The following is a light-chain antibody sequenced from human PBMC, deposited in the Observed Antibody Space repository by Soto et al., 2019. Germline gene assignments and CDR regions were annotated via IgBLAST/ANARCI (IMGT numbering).Light chain of an antibody. V-gene: IGKV1-5*01. CDR3: QQYNSYSTT. Sequence: DIQMTQSPSTLSASVGARVPITCRASQSISSWLAWYQQKPGKAPKLLIYDASSLESGVPSRFSGSGSGTEFTLTISSLQPDDFATYYCQQYNSYSTTFGQGTKVDIK. CDR1: QSISSW. J-gene: IGKJ1*01. CDR2: DAS.